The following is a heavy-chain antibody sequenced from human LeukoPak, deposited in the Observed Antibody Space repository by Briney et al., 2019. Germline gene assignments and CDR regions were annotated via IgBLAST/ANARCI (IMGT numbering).Heavy chain of an antibody. D-gene: IGHD4-17*01. J-gene: IGHJ3*02. Sequence: SETLSLTCTVSGGSISIYYWSWIRQPPGKGLEWIGYIYYSRSTNYNPSLKSRVTISVDTSKNQFSLNLSSVTAADTAVYYCARDLRAVDAFDIWGQGTMVTVSS. V-gene: IGHV4-59*12. CDR2: IYYSRST. CDR3: ARDLRAVDAFDI. CDR1: GGSISIYY.